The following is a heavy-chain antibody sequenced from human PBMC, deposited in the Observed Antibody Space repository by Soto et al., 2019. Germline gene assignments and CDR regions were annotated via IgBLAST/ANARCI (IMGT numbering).Heavy chain of an antibody. V-gene: IGHV4-38-2*01. Sequence: XETLYLTCAVSGYSISSGYYWGWLRQPPGKGLEWIGSIYRGGSTYYNPSLNSRVTLSIDMTNNHVSLILNSVTAADTAVYYCARVGPWVPYYYDSSPYTFENWFDPWGQGTLVTVSS. CDR2: IYRGGST. D-gene: IGHD3-22*01. CDR1: GYSISSGYY. CDR3: ARVGPWVPYYYDSSPYTFENWFDP. J-gene: IGHJ5*02.